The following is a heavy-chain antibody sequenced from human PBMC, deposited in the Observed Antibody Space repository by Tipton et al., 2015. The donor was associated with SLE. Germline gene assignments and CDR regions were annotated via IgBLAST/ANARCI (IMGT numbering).Heavy chain of an antibody. CDR2: ISTGSSYI. CDR1: GFTFSNYA. Sequence: SLRLSCAASGFTFSNYAMSWVRQAPGKGLEWVSSISTGSSYIEYADSVKGRFTISRDNAKNSLYLQMNSLRADDTAVYYCAREGSYYYGSGSYSPFDYWGQGTLVTVSS. V-gene: IGHV3-21*04. D-gene: IGHD3-10*01. CDR3: AREGSYYYGSGSYSPFDY. J-gene: IGHJ4*02.